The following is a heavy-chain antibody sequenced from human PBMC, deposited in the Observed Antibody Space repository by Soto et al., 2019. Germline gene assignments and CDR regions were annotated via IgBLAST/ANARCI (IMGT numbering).Heavy chain of an antibody. CDR1: GYTFSNYG. V-gene: IGHV1-18*01. Sequence: QVQLVQSGGEVKKPGASVKVSCKASGYTFSNYGVNWVRQAPGQGLEWMGWINNYNGNTNYAQKVQGRVTMTTDTSTITAYMELRSLTSDDTAVYYCARGSSPVDFDHWGQGILVTVSS. D-gene: IGHD6-13*01. J-gene: IGHJ4*02. CDR2: INNYNGNT. CDR3: ARGSSPVDFDH.